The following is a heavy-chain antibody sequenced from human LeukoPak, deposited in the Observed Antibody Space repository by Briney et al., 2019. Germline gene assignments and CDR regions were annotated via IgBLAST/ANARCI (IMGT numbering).Heavy chain of an antibody. D-gene: IGHD3-9*01. CDR2: IYSGGST. J-gene: IGHJ6*02. CDR1: GSTVSSNY. CDR3: ARADWDILTTYYYGMDV. Sequence: GGSLRLSCAASGSTVSSNYMSWVRQAPGKGLEWVSVIYSGGSTYHADSVKGRFTISRHNSKNTLYLQMNSLRAEDTAVYYCARADWDILTTYYYGMDVWGQGTTVTVSS. V-gene: IGHV3-53*04.